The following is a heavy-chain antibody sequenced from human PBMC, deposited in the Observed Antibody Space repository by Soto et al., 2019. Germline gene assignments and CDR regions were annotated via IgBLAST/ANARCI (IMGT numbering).Heavy chain of an antibody. Sequence: ASVKVSCKASGYTFTSYAMHWVRQAPGQRLEWMGWINAGNGNTKYSQKFQGRVTITRDTSASTAYMELSSLRSEDTAVYYCARGLVVVPAALHDMDVWGKGATVTVSS. D-gene: IGHD2-2*01. CDR2: INAGNGNT. V-gene: IGHV1-3*01. J-gene: IGHJ6*03. CDR1: GYTFTSYA. CDR3: ARGLVVVPAALHDMDV.